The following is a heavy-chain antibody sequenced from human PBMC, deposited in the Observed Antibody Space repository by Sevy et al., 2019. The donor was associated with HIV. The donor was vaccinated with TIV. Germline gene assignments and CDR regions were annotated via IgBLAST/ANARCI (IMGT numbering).Heavy chain of an antibody. CDR1: GFTFSSYW. CDR3: ASKGHDAFDI. J-gene: IGHJ3*02. Sequence: GGSLRLSCAASGFTFSSYWMHWVRQAPGKGLGWVSRINSDGSSTSYADSVKGRFTISRDNAKNTLYLQMNSLRAEDTAVYYCASKGHDAFDIWGQGTMVTVSS. CDR2: INSDGSST. V-gene: IGHV3-74*01.